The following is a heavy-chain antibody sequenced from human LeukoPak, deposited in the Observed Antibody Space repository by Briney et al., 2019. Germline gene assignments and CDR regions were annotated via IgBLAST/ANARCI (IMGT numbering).Heavy chain of an antibody. D-gene: IGHD6-19*01. CDR1: RDIFSSYT. CDR2: IIPAFGTP. Sequence: SVKVSCKAPRDIFSSYTLTWVRRAPGQGLEWMVGIIPAFGTPHYAQKFRGRLTMTLDESTSTAYMELSSLRSEDTAVYYCASIALAGADFDSWGQETLVVVSS. CDR3: ASIALAGADFDS. J-gene: IGHJ4*02. V-gene: IGHV1-69*13.